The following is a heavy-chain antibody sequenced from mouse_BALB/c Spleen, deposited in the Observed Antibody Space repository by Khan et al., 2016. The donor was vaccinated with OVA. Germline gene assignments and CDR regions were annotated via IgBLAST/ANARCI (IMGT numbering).Heavy chain of an antibody. Sequence: QVQLKQSGPGLVAPSQSLSITCTISGFSLTDYGVHWVRQPPGKGLEWLVLIWSDGSTTYNSALKSRLSIIKDNSKTQIFLKMNSLQTDDTAMSYCARQPYYPYYIMDYWGQGTSVTVSS. CDR1: GFSLTDYG. V-gene: IGHV2-6-1*01. CDR3: ARQPYYPYYIMDY. J-gene: IGHJ4*01. D-gene: IGHD2-10*01. CDR2: IWSDGST.